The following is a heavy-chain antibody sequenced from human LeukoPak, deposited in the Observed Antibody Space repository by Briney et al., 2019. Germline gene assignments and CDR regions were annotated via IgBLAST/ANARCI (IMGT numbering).Heavy chain of an antibody. J-gene: IGHJ3*01. V-gene: IGHV3-74*01. D-gene: IGHD3-16*01. CDR1: GFTFSSFW. Sequence: GGSLRLSCAASGFTFSSFWIYWVRQAPGKGLVWVSRINSDGGSTTYADSVKGRFTISRDNAKNTVYLQMNSLRAEGTAVYYCARRRERGASDAFAFWGQGTMVTVSS. CDR2: INSDGGST. CDR3: ARRRERGASDAFAF.